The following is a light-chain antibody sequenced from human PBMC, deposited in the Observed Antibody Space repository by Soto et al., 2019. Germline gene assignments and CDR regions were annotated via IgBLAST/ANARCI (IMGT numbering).Light chain of an antibody. CDR3: QQTYSTPWT. CDR1: QSIGTD. J-gene: IGKJ1*01. V-gene: IGKV1-39*01. Sequence: DIQMTQSPSSLSASMGDRVSITCRASQSIGTDLNWYQQKPGKAPKLLIYGASTLQGGVPSRFSGSVSGTEFTLTISSLQPREGATYFCQQTYSTPWTFGQGTKVDI. CDR2: GAS.